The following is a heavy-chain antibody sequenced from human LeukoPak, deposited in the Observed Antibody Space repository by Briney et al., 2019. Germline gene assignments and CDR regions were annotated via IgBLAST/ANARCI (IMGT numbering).Heavy chain of an antibody. J-gene: IGHJ3*02. CDR1: GFTFSSYS. CDR3: ARARSDDYGDYYDAFDI. D-gene: IGHD4-17*01. V-gene: IGHV3-21*01. Sequence: GGSLRPSCAASGFTFSSYSMSWVRQAPGKGLEWVSSISSSSSYIYYADSVKGRFTISRDNAKNSLYLQMNSLRAEDTAVYYCARARSDDYGDYYDAFDIWGQGTMVTVSS. CDR2: ISSSSSYI.